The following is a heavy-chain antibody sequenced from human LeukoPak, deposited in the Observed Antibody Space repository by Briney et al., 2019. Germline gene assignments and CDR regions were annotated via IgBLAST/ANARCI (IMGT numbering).Heavy chain of an antibody. J-gene: IGHJ5*01. CDR2: ISGIGTYT. D-gene: IGHD3-22*01. CDR1: GFTYSSHG. V-gene: IGHV3-23*01. CDR3: AKSVLRPNHYDISGFYYNYFDS. Sequence: PGGSLRLSCAASGFTYSSHGMNWVRQAQGKGLEWVSGISGIGTYTYYADSVKGRFTISRDNSQKTLFLQMNSLRAEDTAVYYCAKSVLRPNHYDISGFYYNYFDSWGQGALVTVSA.